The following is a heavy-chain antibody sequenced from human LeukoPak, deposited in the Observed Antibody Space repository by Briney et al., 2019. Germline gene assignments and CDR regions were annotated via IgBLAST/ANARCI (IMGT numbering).Heavy chain of an antibody. CDR3: AREVHGDIDY. D-gene: IGHD4-17*01. V-gene: IGHV4-61*02. CDR2: IYTSGST. CDR1: GGSISSGSYY. Sequence: SETLSRTCTVSGGSISSGSYYWSWIRQPAGKGLEWIGRIYTSGSTNYNPSLKSRVTISVDTSKNQFSLKLSSVTAADTAVYYCAREVHGDIDYWGQGTLVTVSS. J-gene: IGHJ4*02.